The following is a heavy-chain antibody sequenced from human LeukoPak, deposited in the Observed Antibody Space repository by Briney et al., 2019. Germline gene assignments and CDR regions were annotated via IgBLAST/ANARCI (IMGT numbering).Heavy chain of an antibody. CDR2: IESNGLT. V-gene: IGHV3-74*01. CDR3: ARGADGVSSNSRGWFDP. J-gene: IGHJ5*02. D-gene: IGHD2-15*01. CDR1: GFTFSSYW. Sequence: GGSLRLSCAASGFTFSSYWMHWVRQTPGKGLMWVSRIESNGLTLYADSVRDRFTISRDNAKNTVYLQMNSLRAEDTAVYSCARGADGVSSNSRGWFDPWGQGTLVTVSS.